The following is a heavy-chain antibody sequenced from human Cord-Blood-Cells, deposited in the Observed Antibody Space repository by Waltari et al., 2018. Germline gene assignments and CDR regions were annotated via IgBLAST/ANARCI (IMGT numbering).Heavy chain of an antibody. Sequence: QVQLVQSGAEVKKPGASVKVSCKASGYTFTGYYMHWVRQAPGQGLEWMGWINPNSGGKNYAQKFQGRVTMTRDTSISTAYMELSRLRSDDTAVYYCARDAVGRYYFDYWGQGTLVTVSS. CDR1: GYTFTGYY. J-gene: IGHJ4*02. D-gene: IGHD3-10*01. V-gene: IGHV1-2*02. CDR3: ARDAVGRYYFDY. CDR2: INPNSGGK.